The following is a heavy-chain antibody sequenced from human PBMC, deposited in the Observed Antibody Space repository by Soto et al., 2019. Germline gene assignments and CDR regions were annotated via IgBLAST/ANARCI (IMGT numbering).Heavy chain of an antibody. J-gene: IGHJ6*02. CDR3: ARAGCGLLTSYLCGMAV. D-gene: IGHD1-26*01. Sequence: LSVTXTVSGGSISSGDYYWIWFREPPGKVREGIGDIYYSGSTYYNPSLKSRVTISVDTSKNHCSLELSSVTAADTAVHYSARAGCGLLTSYLCGMAVWFHGPKVTVSS. V-gene: IGHV4-30-4*01. CDR1: GGSISSGDYY. CDR2: IYYSGST.